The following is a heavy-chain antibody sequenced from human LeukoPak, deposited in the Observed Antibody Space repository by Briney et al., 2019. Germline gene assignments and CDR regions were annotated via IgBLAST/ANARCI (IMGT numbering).Heavy chain of an antibody. V-gene: IGHV4-59*01. J-gene: IGHJ6*03. CDR2: IYYSGST. D-gene: IGHD3-9*01. CDR3: ARVFPPVYYDILTGYPDYYYYYYMDV. CDR1: GGSISSYY. Sequence: PSETLSLTCTVSGGSISSYYWSWIRQPPGKGLEWIGYIYYSGSTNYNPSLKSRVTISVDTSKNQFSLKLSSVTAADTAVYYCARVFPPVYYDILTGYPDYYYYYYMDVWGKGTTVTVSS.